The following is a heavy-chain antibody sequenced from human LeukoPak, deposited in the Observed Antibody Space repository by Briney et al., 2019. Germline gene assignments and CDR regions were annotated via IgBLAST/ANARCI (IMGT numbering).Heavy chain of an antibody. CDR3: ARRSYYDYVWGSYRYIPLFDY. CDR1: GGSFSGYY. D-gene: IGHD3-16*02. CDR2: INHSGST. J-gene: IGHJ4*02. Sequence: SETLSLTCAVYGGSFSGYYWSWIRQPPGKGLEWIGEINHSGSTNYNPSLKSRVTISVDTSKNQFSLKLSSVTAADTAVYYCARRSYYDYVWGSYRYIPLFDYWGQGTLVTVSS. V-gene: IGHV4-34*01.